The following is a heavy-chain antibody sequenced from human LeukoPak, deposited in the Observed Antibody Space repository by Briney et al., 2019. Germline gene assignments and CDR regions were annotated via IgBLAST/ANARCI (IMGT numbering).Heavy chain of an antibody. CDR3: ARGYCSSIHCFVVGYHYYYMDV. CDR2: INRSAVT. D-gene: IGHD2-2*01. V-gene: IGHV4-34*01. CDR1: DGSFSGYY. Sequence: SETLSLTCAVYDGSFSGYYWSWVRQPPGKGLEWIGEINRSAVTNYNPSLESRVTISVDTSKNQFSLKVNSVTAADTGAYYCARGYCSSIHCFVVGYHYYYMDVWDKGATVIVSS. J-gene: IGHJ6*03.